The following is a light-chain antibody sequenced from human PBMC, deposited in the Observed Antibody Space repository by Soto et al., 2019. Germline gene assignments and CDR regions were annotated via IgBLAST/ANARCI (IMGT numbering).Light chain of an antibody. V-gene: IGLV2-8*01. CDR3: SSYAGSAVI. Sequence: QSALTQPPSASASPGQSVTISCTETSSDVGAYNYVSWYQQHPGKAPKLMIYEFSKRPSGVPDRFSGFKSGNTASLTVSGLQAEDEADYCCSSYAGSAVIFGGGTKLTVL. J-gene: IGLJ2*01. CDR2: EFS. CDR1: SSDVGAYNY.